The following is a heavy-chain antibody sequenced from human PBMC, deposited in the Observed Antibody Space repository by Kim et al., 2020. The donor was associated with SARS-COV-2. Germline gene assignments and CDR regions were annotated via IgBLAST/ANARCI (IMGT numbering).Heavy chain of an antibody. J-gene: IGHJ4*02. V-gene: IGHV3-23*01. CDR3: AKDQGGGRNWNPQGYFDY. D-gene: IGHD1-1*01. Sequence: GRFTIPRDNSKNTLYLQRNSRRAEDTAVYYCAKDQGGGRNWNPQGYFDYWGQGTLVTVSS.